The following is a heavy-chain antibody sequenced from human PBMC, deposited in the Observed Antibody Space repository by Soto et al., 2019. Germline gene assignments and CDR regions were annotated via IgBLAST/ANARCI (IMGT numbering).Heavy chain of an antibody. CDR2: IYYSGST. Sequence: QLQLQESGPGLVKPSETLSLTCTVSGGSISSSSYYWGWIRQPPGKGLEWIGSIYYSGSTYYNPSLKSRVTISVDTSTNQFSLKLSSVTAADTAVYYCARRYSSSSCWFDPWGQGTLVTVSS. CDR1: GGSISSSSYY. V-gene: IGHV4-39*01. CDR3: ARRYSSSSCWFDP. D-gene: IGHD6-6*01. J-gene: IGHJ5*02.